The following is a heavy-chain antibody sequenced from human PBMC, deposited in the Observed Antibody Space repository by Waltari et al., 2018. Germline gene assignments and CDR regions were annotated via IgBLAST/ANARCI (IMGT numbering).Heavy chain of an antibody. J-gene: IGHJ5*02. CDR3: AKHGITTTNWSKTSHSWFGP. Sequence: QLPLLESGPGLVKPSETLSLTCAVSGDSINSDIYYWAWIRQPPGKGLEWIGSVDYNGDTYYNPSLKSRVTISADASRNRFSLGLSSVTAADTGFYYCAKHGITTTNWSKTSHSWFGPWGQGILVTVSS. V-gene: IGHV4-39*02. CDR2: VDYNGDT. D-gene: IGHD1-1*01. CDR1: GDSINSDIYY.